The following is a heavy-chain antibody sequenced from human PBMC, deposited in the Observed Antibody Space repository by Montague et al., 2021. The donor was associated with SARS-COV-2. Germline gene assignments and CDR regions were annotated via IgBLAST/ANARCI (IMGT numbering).Heavy chain of an antibody. D-gene: IGHD6-13*01. Sequence: SETLSLTCTVSGGSISSSGYYWGWIRQPPGKGLEWIGYIYYSGSTYYNPSLKSRVTISVDTSKNQFSLKLSSVTAADTAVYYCARVRRHQLVRLSDMDVWGHGTTVTVSS. CDR2: IYYSGST. V-gene: IGHV4-39*07. J-gene: IGHJ6*02. CDR1: GGSISSSGYY. CDR3: ARVRRHQLVRLSDMDV.